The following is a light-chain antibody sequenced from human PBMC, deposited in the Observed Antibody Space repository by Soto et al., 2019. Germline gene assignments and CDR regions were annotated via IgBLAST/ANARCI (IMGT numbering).Light chain of an antibody. Sequence: EVVLTQSPATLSLSPGERATLSCSASQSVGIHLAWYPQTPGQAPSLLIYDASNRATGIHARFSGSGSGTDFILAISSLEPEDVADYYCQQRDAWPPLPFGGGNKVEIK. CDR3: QQRDAWPPLP. J-gene: IGKJ4*01. CDR2: DAS. CDR1: QSVGIH. V-gene: IGKV3-11*01.